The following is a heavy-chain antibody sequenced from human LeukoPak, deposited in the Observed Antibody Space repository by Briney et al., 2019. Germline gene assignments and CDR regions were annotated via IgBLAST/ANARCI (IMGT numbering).Heavy chain of an antibody. CDR3: ARIENPAVAGPFDY. Sequence: SETLSLTCTVSGDSISSYYWSWIRQPPGKGLEWIGNIYYSGSTNYNPSLKSRVTISVDTSKNQFSLKLSSVTAADTALYYWARIENPAVAGPFDYWGQGTLVTVSS. D-gene: IGHD6-19*01. V-gene: IGHV4-59*01. J-gene: IGHJ4*02. CDR2: IYYSGST. CDR1: GDSISSYY.